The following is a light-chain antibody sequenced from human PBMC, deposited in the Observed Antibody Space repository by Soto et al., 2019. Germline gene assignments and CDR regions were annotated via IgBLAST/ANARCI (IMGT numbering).Light chain of an antibody. CDR2: AAS. CDR3: QQSYSTPAT. J-gene: IGKJ2*01. CDR1: QNISSY. V-gene: IGKV1-39*01. Sequence: DIQMTQSPSSLSASVGDRVTITCRASQNISSYLNWYQQKPGKAPKLLIYAASSLQSGVPSRFSGSGSGTDFTLTISSLQPVDFATYYCQQSYSTPATFGQGTKLEIK.